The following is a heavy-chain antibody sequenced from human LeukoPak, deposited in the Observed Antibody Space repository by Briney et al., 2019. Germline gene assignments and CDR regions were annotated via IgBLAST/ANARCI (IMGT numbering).Heavy chain of an antibody. CDR1: GGTFSSYA. CDR3: ARDGAEEMATLRGRSDYFDY. J-gene: IGHJ4*02. Sequence: SVKVSFKASGGTFSSYAISWVRQAPGQGLEWMGGIIPIFGTANYAQKFQGRVTITTDESTSTAYMELSSLRSEDTAVYYCARDGAEEMATLRGRSDYFDYWGQGTLVTVSS. V-gene: IGHV1-69*05. CDR2: IIPIFGTA. D-gene: IGHD5-24*01.